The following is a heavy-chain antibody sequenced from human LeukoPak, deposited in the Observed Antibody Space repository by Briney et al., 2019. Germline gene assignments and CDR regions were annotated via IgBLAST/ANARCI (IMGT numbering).Heavy chain of an antibody. CDR3: ARDPRGVIAAVRREDAFDI. CDR2: IYYSGST. V-gene: IGHV4-59*12. Sequence: SETLSLTCTVSGGSISSYYWSWIRQPPGKGLEWIGYIYYSGSTNYNPSLKSRVTISVDTSKNQFSLKLSSVTAADTAVYYCARDPRGVIAAVRREDAFDIWGQGTMVTVSS. CDR1: GGSISSYY. J-gene: IGHJ3*02. D-gene: IGHD6-13*01.